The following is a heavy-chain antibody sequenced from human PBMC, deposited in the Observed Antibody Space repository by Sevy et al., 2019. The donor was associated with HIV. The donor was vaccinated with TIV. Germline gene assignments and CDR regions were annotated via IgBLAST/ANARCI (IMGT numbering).Heavy chain of an antibody. Sequence: RLSCAASGFAFSNYYAMHWVRQAPGKGLEWVALISYDGSDKYYADSVKGRFTISRDNFKNTLFLQMNSLTTEDTAVYYCARPRANYVDHYFFYAMDVWGQGTTVTVSS. CDR3: ARPRANYVDHYFFYAMDV. J-gene: IGHJ6*02. CDR1: GFAFSNYYA. V-gene: IGHV3-30-3*01. CDR2: ISYDGSDK. D-gene: IGHD4-17*01.